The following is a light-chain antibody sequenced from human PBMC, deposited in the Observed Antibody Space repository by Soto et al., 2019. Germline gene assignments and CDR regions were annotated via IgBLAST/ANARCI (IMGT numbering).Light chain of an antibody. CDR1: ESVRSSH. Sequence: PGERATLSCRASESVRSSHLACYQQKPGQAPRLLIYGASSRATGIPDRFSGSGSGTDFTLTISRLEPEDFAVYYCQRYGSFGQGT. CDR3: QRYGS. V-gene: IGKV3-20*01. J-gene: IGKJ1*01. CDR2: GAS.